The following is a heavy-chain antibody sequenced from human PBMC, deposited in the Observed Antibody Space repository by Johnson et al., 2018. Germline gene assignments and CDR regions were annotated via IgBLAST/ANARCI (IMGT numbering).Heavy chain of an antibody. CDR1: GFNFGDYA. Sequence: VQLVQSGGGLVKAGRSLRLSCTASGFNFGDYAMSWFRQAPGKGLEWVSFIRSKPYGGTREYAASVEGRFSFSRDESKSIAYLQMNSLKIEDTAVYYCSRNIRSDWHDVFELWGQGTLVTVSS. CDR3: SRNIRSDWHDVFEL. V-gene: IGHV3-49*05. J-gene: IGHJ3*01. CDR2: IRSKPYGGTR. D-gene: IGHD6-19*01.